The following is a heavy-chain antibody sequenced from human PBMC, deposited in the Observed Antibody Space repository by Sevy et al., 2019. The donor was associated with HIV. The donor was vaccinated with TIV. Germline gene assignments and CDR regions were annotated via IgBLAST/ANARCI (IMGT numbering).Heavy chain of an antibody. V-gene: IGHV3-30*18. D-gene: IGHD1-26*01. CDR1: GFSFSYYG. Sequence: GGSLRLSCIGSGFSFSYYGIHWVRQAPGKGLDWVALISHDGINEYYADSVKGRFTISRENSKNTVYLEMNSLRNEDTAIYFCANGYSGSYSHSYLYALDVWGQGTTVTVSS. CDR2: ISHDGINE. J-gene: IGHJ6*02. CDR3: ANGYSGSYSHSYLYALDV.